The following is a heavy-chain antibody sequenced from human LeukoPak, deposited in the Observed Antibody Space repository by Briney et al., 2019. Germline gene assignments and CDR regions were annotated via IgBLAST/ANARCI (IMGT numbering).Heavy chain of an antibody. CDR2: INPNSGGT. J-gene: IGHJ5*02. Sequence: GASVKVSCKASGYTFTDYYIHWVRQAPGQGLEWMGWINPNSGGTNYAQKFQGRVTMTRDTSISTAYMELSSLRSDDTAVYHCARYVLAPGFFDPWGQGTLVTVSA. CDR1: GYTFTDYY. CDR3: ARYVLAPGFFDP. D-gene: IGHD2-8*01. V-gene: IGHV1-2*02.